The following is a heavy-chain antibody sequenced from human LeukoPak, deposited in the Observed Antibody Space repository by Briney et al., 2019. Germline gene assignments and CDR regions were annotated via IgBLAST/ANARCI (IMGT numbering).Heavy chain of an antibody. CDR2: ILPDGRDT. D-gene: IGHD3-10*01. CDR1: GYTFAAHH. V-gene: IGHV1-2*02. CDR3: SGRYGPGPV. J-gene: IGHJ4*02. Sequence: GASVKVSCKASGYTFAAHHIHWVRQAPGQDLEWMGWILPDGRDTKYSQKFQDRMTLTTDTSTNTAYMELSSLIPDDTAVYYCSGRYGPGPVWGQGTLISASP.